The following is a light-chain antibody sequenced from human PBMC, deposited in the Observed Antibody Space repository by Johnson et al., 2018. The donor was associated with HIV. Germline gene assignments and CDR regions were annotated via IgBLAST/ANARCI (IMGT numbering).Light chain of an antibody. V-gene: IGLV1-51*01. CDR2: DNN. J-gene: IGLJ1*01. CDR3: GTWDNSRNVYV. CDR1: SSNIGNNY. Sequence: QSVLTQPPSVSAASGQRVDISCYGSSSNIGNNYLSWYQHLPRTAPRLLISDNNKRPSGIPDRFSGSKSGPSATMDITGLHTGDEADYYCGTWDNSRNVYVFGTGTKVTVL.